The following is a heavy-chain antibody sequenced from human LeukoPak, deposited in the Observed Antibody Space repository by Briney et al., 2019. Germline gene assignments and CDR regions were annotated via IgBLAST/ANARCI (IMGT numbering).Heavy chain of an antibody. Sequence: KPSETLSLTCTVSGGSFSTYYCSWIRQPAGKGLEWIGRIYTSGNTHYNPSLKSRVTISVDTSKNQFSLKLSSVTAADTAVYYCARARRDGYNPLFDYWGKGTLVTVSS. D-gene: IGHD5-24*01. CDR1: GGSFSTYY. CDR3: ARARRDGYNPLFDY. V-gene: IGHV4-4*07. CDR2: IYTSGNT. J-gene: IGHJ4*02.